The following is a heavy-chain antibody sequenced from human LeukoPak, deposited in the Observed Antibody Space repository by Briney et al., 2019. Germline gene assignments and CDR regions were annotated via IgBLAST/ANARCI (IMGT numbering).Heavy chain of an antibody. D-gene: IGHD2-2*01. CDR1: GFTFSSYA. J-gene: IGHJ6*03. CDR2: ISGSGGST. V-gene: IGHV3-23*01. Sequence: GGSLRVSCAASGFTFSSYAMSWVRQAPGKGLEWVSFISGSGGSTYYVDSVKGRFTISRDNSKNTLYLQMNSLRAEDTAVYYCARVSIVVVPAAVPHMDVWGKGTTVTVSS. CDR3: ARVSIVVVPAAVPHMDV.